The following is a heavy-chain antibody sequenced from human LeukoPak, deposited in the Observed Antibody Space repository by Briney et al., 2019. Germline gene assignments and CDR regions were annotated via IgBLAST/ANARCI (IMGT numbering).Heavy chain of an antibody. J-gene: IGHJ4*02. CDR2: LYNAGST. Sequence: PGGSLRLSCVASGFTVSNKYMSWVRQAPGKGLEWVSVLYNAGSTYYADSVKGRFTISRDNSKNTLYLQMYSLRAEDTAVYYCAKNRVSITFGGVILNWGQGTLVTVSS. CDR3: AKNRVSITFGGVILN. D-gene: IGHD3-16*02. CDR1: GFTVSNKY. V-gene: IGHV3-53*01.